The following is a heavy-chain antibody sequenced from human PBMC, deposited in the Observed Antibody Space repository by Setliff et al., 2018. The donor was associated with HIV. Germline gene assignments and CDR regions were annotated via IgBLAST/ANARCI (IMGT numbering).Heavy chain of an antibody. D-gene: IGHD3-10*01. CDR3: ARGRITMVRGVIMGLDC. V-gene: IGHV4-34*01. J-gene: IGHJ4*02. CDR1: GGSFSGYY. CDR2: INHSGSS. Sequence: SETLSLTCAVYGGSFSGYYWSWIRQPPGKGLEWIGEINHSGSSNYNPSLKSRVTISVDTSKNQFSLKLSSVTAADTAVYYCARGRITMVRGVIMGLDCWGQGTLVTVSS.